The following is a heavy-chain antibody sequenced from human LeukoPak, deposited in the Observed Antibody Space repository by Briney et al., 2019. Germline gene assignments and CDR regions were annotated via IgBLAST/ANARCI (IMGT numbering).Heavy chain of an antibody. J-gene: IGHJ4*02. CDR2: IWYDGSNK. V-gene: IGHV3-33*06. CDR1: GFTFSSYG. Sequence: GGSLRLSCAASGFTFSSYGMHWVRQAPGKGLEWVAVIWYDGSNKYYADSVKGRFTISRDNSKNTLFLQMSSLRAEDTAIYYCAKAIDSRGYWYERGADYWGQGTLVTVSS. CDR3: AKAIDSRGYWYERGADY. D-gene: IGHD3-22*01.